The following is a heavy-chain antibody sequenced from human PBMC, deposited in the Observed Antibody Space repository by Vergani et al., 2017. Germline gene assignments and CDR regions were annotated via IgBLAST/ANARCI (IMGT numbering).Heavy chain of an antibody. J-gene: IGHJ4*02. CDR1: GGSISSSSYY. CDR2: INHSGST. Sequence: QLQLQESGPGLVKPSETLSLTCTVSGGSISSSSYYWGWIRQPPGKGLEWIGEINHSGSTNYNPSLKSRVTISVDTSKNQFSLKLSSVTAADTAVYYCARGYCSSTSCYRYYFDYWGQGTLVTVSS. V-gene: IGHV4-39*07. D-gene: IGHD2-2*01. CDR3: ARGYCSSTSCYRYYFDY.